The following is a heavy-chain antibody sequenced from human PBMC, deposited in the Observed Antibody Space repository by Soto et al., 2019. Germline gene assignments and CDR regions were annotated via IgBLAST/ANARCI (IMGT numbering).Heavy chain of an antibody. CDR2: LFWNDDK. CDR3: AHTLIVGVTARWVEYFQH. Sequence: QITLKESGPTLVKPTQTLTLTCTFSGFSRSTSGVGVGWIRQPPGKPLERLALLFWNDDKRYGTSLKSRLTITTDISKSQVVLTMTNSDPADTATYYWAHTLIVGVTARWVEYFQHLCQGTLVTVSS. V-gene: IGHV2-5*01. CDR1: GFSRSTSGVG. J-gene: IGHJ1*01. D-gene: IGHD2-21*02.